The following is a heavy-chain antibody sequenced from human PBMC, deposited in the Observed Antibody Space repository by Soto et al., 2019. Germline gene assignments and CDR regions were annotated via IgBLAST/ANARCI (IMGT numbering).Heavy chain of an antibody. Sequence: GSLRLSCAASGITFSSYWMSWVRQAPGKGLEWVANINQDGSEKYFVDSVKGRFTISRDNAKNSLYLQMNSLGAEDTAVYYCRAAGGAFDIWGQGTMVTVSS. D-gene: IGHD6-13*01. J-gene: IGHJ3*02. CDR2: INQDGSEK. CDR1: GITFSSYW. V-gene: IGHV3-7*05. CDR3: RAAGGAFDI.